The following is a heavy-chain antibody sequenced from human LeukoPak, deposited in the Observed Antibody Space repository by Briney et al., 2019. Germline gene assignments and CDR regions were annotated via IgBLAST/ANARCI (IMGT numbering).Heavy chain of an antibody. Sequence: TSQTLSLTCTVSGGSISSGSYYWSWIRQPAGKGLEWIGRIYTSGSTNYNPSLKSRVTISVDTSKNQFSLKLSSVTAADTAVYYCASFYYDSSGYLPLDKYYFDYWGQGTLVTVSS. CDR2: IYTSGST. CDR1: GGSISSGSYY. D-gene: IGHD3-22*01. V-gene: IGHV4-61*02. J-gene: IGHJ4*02. CDR3: ASFYYDSSGYLPLDKYYFDY.